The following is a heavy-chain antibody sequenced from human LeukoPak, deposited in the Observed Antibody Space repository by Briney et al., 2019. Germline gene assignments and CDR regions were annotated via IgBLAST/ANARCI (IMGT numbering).Heavy chain of an antibody. CDR1: GGTLSIYP. CDR3: ARGSLMQQLYYYYYYMDV. Sequence: SVKVSCKASGGTLSIYPITWVRQAPGQGLEWMGVIIPIFGTAHYAQKFQGRVTITADKSTSTAYMELSSLRSEDTAVYYCARGSLMQQLYYYYYYMDVWGKGTTVTVSS. V-gene: IGHV1-69*06. J-gene: IGHJ6*03. D-gene: IGHD6-13*01. CDR2: IIPIFGTA.